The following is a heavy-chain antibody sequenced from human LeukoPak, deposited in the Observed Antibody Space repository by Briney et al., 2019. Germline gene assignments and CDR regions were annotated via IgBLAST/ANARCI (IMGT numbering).Heavy chain of an antibody. D-gene: IGHD3-22*01. CDR2: INLSGST. CDR1: GGSFSGYY. J-gene: IGHJ4*02. CDR3: ARETGDYYDSSGYRVDY. Sequence: PSETLSLTCAVYGGSFSGYYWSWIRQPPGKGLEWIGEINLSGSTNYNPSLKSRVTISVDTSKNQFSLKLSSVTAADTAVYYCARETGDYYDSSGYRVDYWGQGTLVTVSS. V-gene: IGHV4-34*01.